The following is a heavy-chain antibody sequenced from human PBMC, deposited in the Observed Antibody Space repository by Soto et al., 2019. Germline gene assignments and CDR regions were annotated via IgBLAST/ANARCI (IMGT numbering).Heavy chain of an antibody. CDR3: AREDQSYGNFDY. CDR1: GGSFSGYY. CDR2: INHSGST. D-gene: IGHD1-26*01. J-gene: IGHJ4*02. Sequence: SETLSLTCAVYGGSFSGYYWSWIRQPPGKGLEWIGEINHSGSTNYNPSLKSRVTISVDTSKNQFSLKLSSVTAADTAVYYCAREDQSYGNFDYWGQGTLVTVSS. V-gene: IGHV4-34*01.